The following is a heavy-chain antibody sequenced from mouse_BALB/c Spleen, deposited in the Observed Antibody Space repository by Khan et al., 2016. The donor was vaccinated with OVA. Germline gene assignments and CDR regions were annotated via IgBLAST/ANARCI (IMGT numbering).Heavy chain of an antibody. CDR2: IDPYNGGT. D-gene: IGHD2-2*01. CDR3: ARGGYGGFAY. V-gene: IGHV1S135*01. J-gene: IGHJ3*01. Sequence: VQLQQSGPELVTPGASVKVSCKASGYAFTRYIMYWAKQSHGKSLEWIGYIDPYNGGTSYNQKFKGKATLTVDKSSTTAYMHLNSLTSEDSAFYYCARGGYGGFAYWGQGTLVTVAA. CDR1: GYAFTRYI.